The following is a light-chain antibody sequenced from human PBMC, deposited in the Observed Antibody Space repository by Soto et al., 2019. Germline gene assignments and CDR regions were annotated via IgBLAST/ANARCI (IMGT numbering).Light chain of an antibody. V-gene: IGLV1-44*01. Sequence: QSALTQPPSASGTPGQRVTISCSGSSSNIGRYSVNWYRQLPGTAPKLLIHSDNRRPSGVPDGFSGSKSGTSASLAISGLQSDDEAEYYCAVWDDSLNGVLFGGGTKLTVL. CDR3: AVWDDSLNGVL. CDR2: SDN. J-gene: IGLJ2*01. CDR1: SSNIGRYS.